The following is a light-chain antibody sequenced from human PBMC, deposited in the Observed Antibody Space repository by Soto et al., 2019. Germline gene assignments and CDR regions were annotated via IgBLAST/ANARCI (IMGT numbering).Light chain of an antibody. CDR1: QSVSSK. CDR2: GAS. Sequence: ELVITQSPATLSVSPGEGATLSCRASQSVSSKLAWYQQKPGQAPRLLIYGASTRATGIPARFSGSGSGTDFTLTISRLEPEDFAVYYCQQYGSSPCAFGQGTKVDIK. CDR3: QQYGSSPCA. V-gene: IGKV3-15*01. J-gene: IGKJ1*01.